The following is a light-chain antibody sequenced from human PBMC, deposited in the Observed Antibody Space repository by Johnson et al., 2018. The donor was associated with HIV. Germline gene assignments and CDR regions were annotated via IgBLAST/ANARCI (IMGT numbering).Light chain of an antibody. J-gene: IGLJ1*01. CDR1: SSNIGNNY. Sequence: QPVLTQPPSVSAAPGQKVTISCSGTSSNIGNNYVSWYQHLPGTAPKVLIYDNDKRPSGIPDRFSGSKSGTSATLGISGLQTVDEADYYCGKWDSSLSAYVFGTGTKVTVL. V-gene: IGLV1-51*01. CDR3: GKWDSSLSAYV. CDR2: DND.